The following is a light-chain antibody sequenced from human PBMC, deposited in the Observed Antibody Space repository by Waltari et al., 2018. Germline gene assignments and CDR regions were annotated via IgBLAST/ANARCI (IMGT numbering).Light chain of an antibody. Sequence: DIMMTQSPDVLAVSLGERASIKCKSSHSVFDYFNNKDVWAWYQQKAGQPPRLLIPWASTRETGVPDRFSGSGSGTDFTLTISSLQAGDAALYYCQQYYGPPYNFGQGTRLEIK. J-gene: IGKJ2*01. CDR1: HSVFDYFNNKDV. V-gene: IGKV4-1*01. CDR2: WAS. CDR3: QQYYGPPYN.